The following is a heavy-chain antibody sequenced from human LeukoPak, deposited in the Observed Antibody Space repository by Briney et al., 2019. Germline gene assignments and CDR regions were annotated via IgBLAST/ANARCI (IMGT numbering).Heavy chain of an antibody. CDR2: IKEDESAK. V-gene: IGHV3-7*01. J-gene: IGHJ4*02. D-gene: IGHD1-26*01. Sequence: GGSLRLSCAASGFTFSTYWMVWVRQAPGKGLEWVANIKEDESAKHQADSVKGRFTIFRDNAQNSVYLQMSSLRGEDTAVYYCARDVGGSLDYWGQGTLVTVSS. CDR1: GFTFSTYW. CDR3: ARDVGGSLDY.